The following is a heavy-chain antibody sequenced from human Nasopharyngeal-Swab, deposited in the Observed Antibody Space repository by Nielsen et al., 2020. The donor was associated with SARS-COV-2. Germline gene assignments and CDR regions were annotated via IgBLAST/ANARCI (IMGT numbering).Heavy chain of an antibody. Sequence: GGSLRLSCAASGFTFSSFAMHWVRQAPGKGLEWVGLISYDGSHENYADSVRGRFTISRDNSKDTVHLQMNSLRPEDTAVYYCAKAPRIAAAGTNWGQGTLVTVSS. J-gene: IGHJ4*02. V-gene: IGHV3-30*04. CDR3: AKAPRIAAAGTN. CDR1: GFTFSSFA. CDR2: ISYDGSHE. D-gene: IGHD6-13*01.